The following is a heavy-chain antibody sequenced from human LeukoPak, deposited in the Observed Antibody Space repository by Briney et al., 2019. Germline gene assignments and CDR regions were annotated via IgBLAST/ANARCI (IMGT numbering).Heavy chain of an antibody. CDR3: ARTPITMVRGVIIKYFDY. CDR1: GGSISSSSYY. CDR2: IYTSGST. J-gene: IGHJ4*02. D-gene: IGHD3-10*01. Sequence: SETLSLTCTVSGGSISSSSYYWGWIRQPAGKGLEWIGRIYTSGSTNYNPSLKSRVTISVDTSKNQFSLKLSSVTAADTAVYYCARTPITMVRGVIIKYFDYWGQGTLVTVSS. V-gene: IGHV4-61*02.